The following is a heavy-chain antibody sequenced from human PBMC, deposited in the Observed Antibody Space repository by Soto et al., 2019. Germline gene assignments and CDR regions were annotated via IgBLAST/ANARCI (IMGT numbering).Heavy chain of an antibody. CDR1: GGSISSYY. CDR2: IYYSGST. CDR3: GRYSSSTVGYYYYGRDV. D-gene: IGHD4-4*01. Sequence: SETLSLTCTVSGGSISSYYWSWIRQPPGKGLEWIGYIYYSGSTNYNPSLKSRVTISVDTSKNQFSLKLSSVTAADTAVYYCGRYSSSTVGYYYYGRDVWGKGTTVTVSS. J-gene: IGHJ6*04. V-gene: IGHV4-59*01.